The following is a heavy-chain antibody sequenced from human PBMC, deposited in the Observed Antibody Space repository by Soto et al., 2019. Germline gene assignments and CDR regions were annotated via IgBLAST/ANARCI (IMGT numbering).Heavy chain of an antibody. CDR2: IFYSGST. CDR1: GDSIXNYY. J-gene: IGHJ5*02. V-gene: IGHV4-59*01. Sequence: SETLSLTCTVSGDSIXNYYWHWIRQPPEKGLEWIGYIFYSGSTHYNPSLKNRVTISVDSSKNQFSLRLTSVTAADTAVYYCARAPAAARFSFDPWGQGTLVTVSS. D-gene: IGHD6-25*01. CDR3: ARAPAAARFSFDP.